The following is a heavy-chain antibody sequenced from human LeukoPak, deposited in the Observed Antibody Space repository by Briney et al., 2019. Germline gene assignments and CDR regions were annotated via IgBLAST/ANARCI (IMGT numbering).Heavy chain of an antibody. CDR3: VKDLSYESSGYVFDY. CDR2: ISWDGTP. J-gene: IGHJ4*02. Sequence: GSLRLSCAASGFTFEDYTMHWVRQAPGKTLEWVSLISWDGTPYYRDSVKGRFSISRDNSKNSLYLQMDALRSEDTAFYYCVKDLSYESSGYVFDYWGQGTLVTVSS. V-gene: IGHV3-43*01. D-gene: IGHD3-22*01. CDR1: GFTFEDYT.